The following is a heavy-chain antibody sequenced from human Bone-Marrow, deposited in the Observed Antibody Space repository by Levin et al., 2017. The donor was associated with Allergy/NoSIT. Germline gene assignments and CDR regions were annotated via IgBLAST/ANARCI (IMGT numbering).Heavy chain of an antibody. Sequence: GGSLRLSCAASGFTFSSYGMHWVRQAPGKGLEWVAVISYDGSNKYYADSVKGRFTISRDNSKNTLYLQMNSLRAEDTAVYYCAKDLYCISTSCRQTPHYYYYYYGMDVWGQGTTVTVSS. CDR1: GFTFSSYG. CDR2: ISYDGSNK. J-gene: IGHJ6*02. D-gene: IGHD2-2*01. CDR3: AKDLYCISTSCRQTPHYYYYYYGMDV. V-gene: IGHV3-30*18.